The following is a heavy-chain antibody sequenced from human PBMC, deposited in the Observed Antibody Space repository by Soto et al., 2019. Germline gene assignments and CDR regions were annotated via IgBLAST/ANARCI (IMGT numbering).Heavy chain of an antibody. Sequence: QVQLQESGPGLEKPSQTLSLTCTFSGGSISSGGYYWNWIRQHPGKGLEWIGYIYYSGSTYYNPSLKRRITITIHKSKNQFTLKLSSVTAAETAVYYCASVEMATITRYWGQGTLVTVSS. J-gene: IGHJ4*02. V-gene: IGHV4-31*03. CDR3: ASVEMATITRY. CDR2: IYYSGST. CDR1: GGSISSGGYY. D-gene: IGHD5-12*01.